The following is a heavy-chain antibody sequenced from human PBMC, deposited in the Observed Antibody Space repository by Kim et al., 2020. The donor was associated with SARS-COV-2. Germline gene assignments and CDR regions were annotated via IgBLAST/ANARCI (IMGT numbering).Heavy chain of an antibody. Sequence: GGSLRLSCAASEFTFSNYTMSWVRRAPGRGQEWVSSISGSGDATYYSDSVKGRFTISRDNSKNTLHLQMDSLRAEDTAVYYCAIIQHASGYWGQGTLVTVSS. CDR1: EFTFSNYT. CDR2: ISGSGDAT. V-gene: IGHV3-23*01. CDR3: AIIQHASGY. D-gene: IGHD3-10*01. J-gene: IGHJ4*02.